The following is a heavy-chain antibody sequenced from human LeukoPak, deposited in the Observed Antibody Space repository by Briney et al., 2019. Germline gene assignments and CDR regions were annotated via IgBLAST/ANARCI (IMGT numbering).Heavy chain of an antibody. Sequence: KASETLSLTCAVYGGSFSGYYWSWIRQPPGKGLEWIGEINHSGSTNYNPSLKSRVTISVDTSKNQFSLKLSSVTAADTAVYYCAGYYGSGSGLDYWGQETLVTVSS. CDR2: INHSGST. J-gene: IGHJ4*02. CDR3: AGYYGSGSGLDY. D-gene: IGHD3-10*01. V-gene: IGHV4-34*01. CDR1: GGSFSGYY.